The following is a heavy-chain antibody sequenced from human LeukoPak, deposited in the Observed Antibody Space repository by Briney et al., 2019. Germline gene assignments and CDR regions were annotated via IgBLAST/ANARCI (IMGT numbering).Heavy chain of an antibody. CDR1: GFTVSSNY. V-gene: IGHV3-66*01. CDR3: LYGGYLQH. Sequence: GGSLRLSCAASGFTVSSNYMSWVRQAPGKGLEWVSVIYSGRSIYYADSVKGRFTISRDNAKNTLYLQMNSLRAEDTAVYFCLYGGYLQHWGQGTLVTVSS. CDR2: IYSGRSI. D-gene: IGHD3-16*01. J-gene: IGHJ1*01.